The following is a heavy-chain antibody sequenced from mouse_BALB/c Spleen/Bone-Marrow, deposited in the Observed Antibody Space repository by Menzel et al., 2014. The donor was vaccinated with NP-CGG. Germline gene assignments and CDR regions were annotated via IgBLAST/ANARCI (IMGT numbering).Heavy chain of an antibody. V-gene: IGHV2-9*02. J-gene: IGHJ2*01. CDR2: IWAGGST. CDR3: ARGDTLRGYYFDY. CDR1: GFSLTSYG. D-gene: IGHD1-1*01. Sequence: VQLVESGPGLVAPSQSLSITCTVSGFSLTSYGVHWVRQPPGKGLEWLGVIWAGGSTNYNSALMSRLNIRIDNSKSQVFLKVNSLQADDTAMYYCARGDTLRGYYFDYWGQGTTLTVSS.